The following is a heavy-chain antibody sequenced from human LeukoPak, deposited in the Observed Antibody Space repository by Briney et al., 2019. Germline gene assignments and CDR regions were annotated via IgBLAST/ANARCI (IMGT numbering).Heavy chain of an antibody. CDR3: ARAAAGPYNWFDP. V-gene: IGHV4-61*02. Sequence: PSQTLSLTCTVSGGSISSGSYYWNWIRQPAGKGLEWIGRIYTSGSTNYNPSLKSRVTISVDTSKNQFSLKLSSVTAADTAVYYCARAAAGPYNWFDPWGQGTLVTVSS. CDR2: IYTSGST. D-gene: IGHD6-13*01. CDR1: GGSISSGSYY. J-gene: IGHJ5*02.